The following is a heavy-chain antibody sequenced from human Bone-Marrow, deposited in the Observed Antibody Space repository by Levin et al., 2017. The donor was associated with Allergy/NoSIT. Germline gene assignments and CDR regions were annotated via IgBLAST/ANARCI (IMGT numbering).Heavy chain of an antibody. J-gene: IGHJ6*02. CDR3: ARLSEGSGWAYVMDV. CDR2: IIPIFGTA. D-gene: IGHD3-10*01. CDR1: GGTFSSYV. Sequence: KISCKASGGTFSSYVINWVRQAPGQGLEWMGGIIPIFGTANYAHNLQGRVTITADESTSTAYMELSSLRSEDTAIYYCARLSEGSGWAYVMDVWGQGTTVTVSS. V-gene: IGHV1-69*01.